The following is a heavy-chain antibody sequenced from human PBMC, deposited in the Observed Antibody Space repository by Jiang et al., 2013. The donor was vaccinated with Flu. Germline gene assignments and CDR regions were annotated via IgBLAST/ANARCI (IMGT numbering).Heavy chain of an antibody. CDR3: ARQRRSEEWLSGMDV. CDR1: GYSFTSYW. V-gene: IGHV5-51*01. D-gene: IGHD6-19*01. J-gene: IGHJ6*02. CDR2: IYPGDSDT. Sequence: SCKGSGYSFTSYWIGWVRQMPGKGLEWMGIIYPGDSDTRYSPSFQGQVTISADKSISTAYLQWSSLKASDTAMYYCARQRRSEEWLSGMDVWGQGTTVTVSS.